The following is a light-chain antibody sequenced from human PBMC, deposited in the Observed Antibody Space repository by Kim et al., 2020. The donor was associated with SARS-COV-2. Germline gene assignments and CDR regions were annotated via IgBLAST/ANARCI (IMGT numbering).Light chain of an antibody. CDR2: DVS. J-gene: IGLJ3*02. CDR1: SGDVGTSNY. Sequence: PGTSVTCSCTGTSGDVGTSNYVSWYQQHPGKAPKLMIYDVSERPSGVPDRFSGSKSGNTASLTISGLQAEDEADYYCCSYAGSPWVFGGGTQLTVL. CDR3: CSYAGSPWV. V-gene: IGLV2-11*01.